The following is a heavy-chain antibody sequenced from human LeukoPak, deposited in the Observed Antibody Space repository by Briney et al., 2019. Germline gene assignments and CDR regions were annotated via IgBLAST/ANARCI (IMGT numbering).Heavy chain of an antibody. J-gene: IGHJ4*02. Sequence: GGSLRLSCATSGFSFSTYSMNWVRQAPGKGLEWVSYIVGSSSTKYYADSVKGRFTISRDNAKNSLYLQIDSLRAEDTAVYYCATDSPETAAFDYWGQGTLVTVSS. D-gene: IGHD1-1*01. CDR1: GFSFSTYS. CDR3: ATDSPETAAFDY. CDR2: IVGSSSTK. V-gene: IGHV3-48*04.